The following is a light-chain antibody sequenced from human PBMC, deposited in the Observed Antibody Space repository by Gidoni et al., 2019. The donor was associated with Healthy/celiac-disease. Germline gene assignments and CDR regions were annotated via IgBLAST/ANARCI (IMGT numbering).Light chain of an antibody. CDR1: QSILHSNGYNY. CDR3: MQALQTPKYT. V-gene: IGKV2-28*01. Sequence: MVMTQSPLLLPVTPGEPASISCRSSQSILHSNGYNYLDWYLQKPGQSPQLLIYWGSNRASGVPDRFSGSRACTDFTLKISRVEDEDVGVYYCMQALQTPKYTFGQGTKLEIK. J-gene: IGKJ2*01. CDR2: WGS.